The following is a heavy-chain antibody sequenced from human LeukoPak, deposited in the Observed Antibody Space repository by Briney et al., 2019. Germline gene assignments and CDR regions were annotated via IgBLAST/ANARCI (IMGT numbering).Heavy chain of an antibody. CDR2: ISSRSGDI. D-gene: IGHD1-26*01. CDR1: GFTFSSYS. J-gene: IGHJ4*02. Sequence: GGSLRLSCAASGFTFSSYSMNWVRQAPGKGLEWVSSISSRSGDIYYADSVKGRFTISRDNAKNSLYLQMNSLRAEDTAVYYCARDQRWELCDYWGQGTLVTVSS. V-gene: IGHV3-21*01. CDR3: ARDQRWELCDY.